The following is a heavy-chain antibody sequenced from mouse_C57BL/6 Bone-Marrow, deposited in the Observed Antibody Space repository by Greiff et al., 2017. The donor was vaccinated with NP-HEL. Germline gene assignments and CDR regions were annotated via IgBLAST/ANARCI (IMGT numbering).Heavy chain of an antibody. CDR3: TALYGSSPYYYAMDY. V-gene: IGHV6-6*01. D-gene: IGHD1-1*01. CDR1: GFTFSDAW. Sequence: EVQLVESGGGLVQPGGSMKLSCAASGFTFSDAWMDWVRQSPEKGLEWVAEIRNKANNHATYYAESVKGRFTISRDDSKSSVYLQMNSLRAEDTGIYYCTALYGSSPYYYAMDYWGQGTSVTVSS. J-gene: IGHJ4*01. CDR2: IRNKANNHAT.